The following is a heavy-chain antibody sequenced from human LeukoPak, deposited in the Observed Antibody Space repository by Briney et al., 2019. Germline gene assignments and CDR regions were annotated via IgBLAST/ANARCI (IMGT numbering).Heavy chain of an antibody. CDR2: IYHSGST. CDR1: GGSISSSNW. CDR3: ARDITGRYSSSWYFDY. Sequence: PSGTLSLTCAVSGGSISSSNWWSWVRQPPGEGLEWIGEIYHSGSTNYNPSLKSRVTISVDKSKNQFSLKLSSVTAADTAVYYCARDITGRYSSSWYFDYWGQGTLVTVSS. J-gene: IGHJ4*02. D-gene: IGHD6-13*01. V-gene: IGHV4-4*02.